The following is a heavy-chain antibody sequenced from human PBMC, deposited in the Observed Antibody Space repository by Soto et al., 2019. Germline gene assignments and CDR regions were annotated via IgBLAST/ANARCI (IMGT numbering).Heavy chain of an antibody. D-gene: IGHD1-26*01. CDR1: GFTFSSYG. V-gene: IGHV3-30*18. CDR3: AKDGAPGVDY. J-gene: IGHJ4*02. Sequence: QVQLVESGGGVVQPGRSLRLSCAASGFTFSSYGMHWVRQAPGKGLEWVAVISYDGSNKYYADSVKGRFTISRDNSKNTLYLQMNSLRAEDTAVYYCAKDGAPGVDYWGQGTLVTVSS. CDR2: ISYDGSNK.